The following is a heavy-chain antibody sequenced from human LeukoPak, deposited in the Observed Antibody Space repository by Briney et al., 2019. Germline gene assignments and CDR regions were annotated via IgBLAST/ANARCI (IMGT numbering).Heavy chain of an antibody. CDR2: VSGYNGNT. V-gene: IGHV1-18*01. J-gene: IGHJ4*02. CDR1: GYRFTSYG. D-gene: IGHD2-2*01. CDR3: AREYCSTTRCYMADY. Sequence: ASVKVSCKASGYRFTSYGISWVRQAPGQGLEWMGWVSGYNGNTNYAQKLQGRVTMTTDTSTSTAYMELRSLRSDDTAVYYCAREYCSTTRCYMADYWGQGTLVTVSS.